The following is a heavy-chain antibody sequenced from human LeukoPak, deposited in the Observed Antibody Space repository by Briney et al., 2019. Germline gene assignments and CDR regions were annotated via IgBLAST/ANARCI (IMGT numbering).Heavy chain of an antibody. J-gene: IGHJ3*02. CDR3: ARGSITVVPAFDI. Sequence: PPETLSLTSTVSGGSLSTYYWSWIRQPPRQGLEWIACIYYTGSTNYNPSLKSGGTMSVDTSNNQFSLRLTSVTAADTDVYYCARGSITVVPAFDIWGQGTVVTVSS. CDR2: IYYTGST. V-gene: IGHV4-59*12. CDR1: GGSLSTYY. D-gene: IGHD4-23*01.